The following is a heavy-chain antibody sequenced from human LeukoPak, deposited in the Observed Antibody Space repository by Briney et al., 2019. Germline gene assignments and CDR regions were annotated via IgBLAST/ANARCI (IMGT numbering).Heavy chain of an antibody. V-gene: IGHV3-21*01. J-gene: IGHJ4*02. D-gene: IGHD6-13*01. CDR3: AKDYPYLAAADPDY. CDR1: GFTFDNYN. Sequence: GGSLRLSCAASGFTFDNYNMNWVRQAPGKGLEWVSFISSSSTYIYYADSVEGRFTISRDNAKNSLYLQMNSLRAEDTAVYYCAKDYPYLAAADPDYWGQGTLVTVSS. CDR2: ISSSSTYI.